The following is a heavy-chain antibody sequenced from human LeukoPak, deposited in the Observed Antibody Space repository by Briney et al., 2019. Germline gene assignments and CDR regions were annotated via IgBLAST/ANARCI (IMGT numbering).Heavy chain of an antibody. Sequence: SETLSLTCTVSGGSISSYYWSWIRQPAGKGLEWIGRIYTSGSTNHNPSLKSRVTMSVDTSKNQFSLKLSSVTAADTAVYYCAREREAYYYDSSGYFDYWGQGTLVTVSS. CDR1: GGSISSYY. D-gene: IGHD3-22*01. J-gene: IGHJ4*02. CDR3: AREREAYYYDSSGYFDY. CDR2: IYTSGST. V-gene: IGHV4-4*07.